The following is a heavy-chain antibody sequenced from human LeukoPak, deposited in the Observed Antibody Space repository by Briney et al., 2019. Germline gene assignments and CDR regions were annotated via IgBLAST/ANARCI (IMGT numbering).Heavy chain of an antibody. V-gene: IGHV1-69*13. CDR3: ATYGIVGADDAFDI. CDR1: GGTFSSYA. CDR2: IIPIFGTA. Sequence: ASVKVSCKASGGTFSSYAISWVRQAPGQGLEWMGGIIPIFGTANYAQKFQGRVTITADESTSTAYMELSSLRSEDTAVYYCATYGIVGADDAFDIWGQGTMVTVSS. D-gene: IGHD1-26*01. J-gene: IGHJ3*02.